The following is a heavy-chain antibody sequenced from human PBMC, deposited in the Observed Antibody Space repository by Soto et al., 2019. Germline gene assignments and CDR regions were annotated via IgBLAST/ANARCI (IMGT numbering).Heavy chain of an antibody. CDR1: GFTVKNYQ. Sequence: EVQLVESGGGLIQPGGSLRLSCEASGFTVKNYQMNWVRQAPGKGLEWVSVIYSGGVTYYPDSVKGRFTIIRDTSKNAVYLQMNSLRADDTAIYYCARDPSTTGYYGLDVWGQGTTVIVSS. V-gene: IGHV3-53*01. CDR3: ARDPSTTGYYGLDV. CDR2: IYSGGVT. J-gene: IGHJ6*02.